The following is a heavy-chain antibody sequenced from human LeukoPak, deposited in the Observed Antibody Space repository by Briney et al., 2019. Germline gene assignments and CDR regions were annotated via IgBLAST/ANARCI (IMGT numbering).Heavy chain of an antibody. D-gene: IGHD1-26*01. CDR1: GFTFSSYG. CDR2: IWDDGRNK. J-gene: IGHJ4*02. Sequence: GGSLRLSCAASGFTFSSYGMHWVRQAPGKGLEWVAVIWDDGRNKYYADSVKGRFTISRDNSKNTLYLQMNSLRAEDTAVYYCASEGGSGSYYYYFDYWGQGTLVTVSS. CDR3: ASEGGSGSYYYYFDY. V-gene: IGHV3-33*01.